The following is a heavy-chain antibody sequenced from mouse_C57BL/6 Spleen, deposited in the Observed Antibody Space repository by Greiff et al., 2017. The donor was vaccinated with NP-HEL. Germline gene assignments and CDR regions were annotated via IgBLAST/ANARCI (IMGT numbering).Heavy chain of an antibody. V-gene: IGHV1-26*01. Sequence: EVQLQQSGPELVKPGASVKISCKASGYTFTDYYMNWVKQSHGKSLEWIGDINPNNGGTSYNQKFKGKATLTVDKSSSTAYMELRSLTSEDSAVYYCARWVVATGFDYWGQGTTLTVSS. D-gene: IGHD1-1*01. CDR1: GYTFTDYY. CDR3: ARWVVATGFDY. CDR2: INPNNGGT. J-gene: IGHJ2*01.